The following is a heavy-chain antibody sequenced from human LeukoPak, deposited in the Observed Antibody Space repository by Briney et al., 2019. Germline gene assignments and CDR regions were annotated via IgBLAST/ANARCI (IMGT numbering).Heavy chain of an antibody. V-gene: IGHV3-21*01. J-gene: IGHJ5*01. CDR1: GFTFSSYS. CDR2: ISSSSSYI. D-gene: IGHD3-10*01. CDR3: ARARRSGGITMVRGVKDRGWFDS. Sequence: PGGSLRLSCAASGFTFSSYSMNWVRQAPGKGLEWVSSISSSSSYIYYADSVKGRFTISRDNSKNTLYLQMNSLRAEDTAVFYCARARRSGGITMVRGVKDRGWFDSWGQGILVTVSS.